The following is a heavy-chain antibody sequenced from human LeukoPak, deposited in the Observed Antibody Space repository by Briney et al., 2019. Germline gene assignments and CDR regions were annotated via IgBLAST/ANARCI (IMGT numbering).Heavy chain of an antibody. J-gene: IGHJ3*02. CDR2: IAYDRSNE. CDR3: AKDQGIAVAGTDDAFDI. Sequence: GGSLRLSCAASGFTFSNYGMHWVRQAPGKGLEWVAVIAYDRSNEYYAEFVKGRFTISRDNSKNTLYLQMYSLRAEDTAVYFCAKDQGIAVAGTDDAFDIWGQGTRVTVSS. CDR1: GFTFSNYG. V-gene: IGHV3-30*18. D-gene: IGHD6-19*01.